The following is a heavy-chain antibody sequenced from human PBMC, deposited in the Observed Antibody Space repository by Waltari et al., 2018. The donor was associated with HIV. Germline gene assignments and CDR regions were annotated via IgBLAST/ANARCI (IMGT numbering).Heavy chain of an antibody. D-gene: IGHD3-10*01. Sequence: QVQQAQSGAVVKKPGSSVKVSCKTSGYIFPYYYHHTLRQAPGQGLEREGRINPKSAAQTSDHNFQGWVSLTRNTSVNTAYMHLRRLKSDDTAVYYCARERLDPARHNTMVGSPGDYWGQGTQVIVSS. CDR1: GYIFPYYY. V-gene: IGHV1-2*04. CDR3: ARERLDPARHNTMVGSPGDY. J-gene: IGHJ4*02. CDR2: INPKSAAQ.